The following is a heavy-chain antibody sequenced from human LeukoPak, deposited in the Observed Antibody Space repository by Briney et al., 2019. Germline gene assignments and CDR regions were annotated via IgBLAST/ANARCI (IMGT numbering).Heavy chain of an antibody. J-gene: IGHJ4*02. Sequence: GGSLRLSCAAFGFTFSDYYMSWIRQAPGKGLEWVSAISGGGDSTYYADSVKGRFTISRDNSKNTLYLQMNSLRAEDTAIYYCAKRDSSGWFYFDYWGQGTLVTVSS. D-gene: IGHD6-19*01. CDR2: ISGGGDST. V-gene: IGHV3-23*01. CDR1: GFTFSDYY. CDR3: AKRDSSGWFYFDY.